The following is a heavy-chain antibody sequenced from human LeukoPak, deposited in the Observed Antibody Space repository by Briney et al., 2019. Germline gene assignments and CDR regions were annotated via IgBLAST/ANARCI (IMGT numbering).Heavy chain of an antibody. CDR2: ISSSSSSI. V-gene: IGHV3-21*01. CDR1: GFTFNSYS. CDR3: ARESDSGGYRFDY. Sequence: PGGSLRLSCAASGFTFNSYSMNWVRQAPGKGLEWVSSISSSSSSIYYADSVKGRFTISRDNAKNSLYLQMNSLRTEDTGVYSCARESDSGGYRFDYWGQGSLVTVSS. J-gene: IGHJ4*02. D-gene: IGHD3-22*01.